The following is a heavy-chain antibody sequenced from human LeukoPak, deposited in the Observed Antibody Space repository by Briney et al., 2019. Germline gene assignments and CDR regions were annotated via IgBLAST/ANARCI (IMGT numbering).Heavy chain of an antibody. D-gene: IGHD1-26*01. CDR3: TRDNGDSGSYEVDY. Sequence: PGRSLRLSCAASGFTFSSYGMHWVRQAPGKGLEWVAVISYDGSNKYYADSVKGRFTISRDNSKNTLYLQMNSLRAEDTAVYYCTRDNGDSGSYEVDYWGQGTLVTVSS. CDR2: ISYDGSNK. V-gene: IGHV3-30*03. J-gene: IGHJ4*02. CDR1: GFTFSSYG.